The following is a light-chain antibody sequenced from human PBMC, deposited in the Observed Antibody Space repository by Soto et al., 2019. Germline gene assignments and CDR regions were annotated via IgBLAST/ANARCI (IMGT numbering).Light chain of an antibody. CDR2: DAS. CDR3: LLSYSGTRV. J-gene: IGLJ1*01. V-gene: IGLV7-46*01. Sequence: QAVVTQEPSLTVSPGGTITLTCGSSTGAVTSDHYPYWFQQKPGQAPRTLIYDASNKHSWTPARFSGSLLGGKAALTLSGAQPEDEAEYYCLLSYSGTRVFGTGTKVTVL. CDR1: TGAVTSDHY.